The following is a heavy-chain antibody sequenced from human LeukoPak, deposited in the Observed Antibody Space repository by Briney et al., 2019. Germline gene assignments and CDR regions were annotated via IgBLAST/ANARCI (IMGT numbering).Heavy chain of an antibody. D-gene: IGHD7-27*01. CDR1: GAPVTDYY. V-gene: IGHV4-59*08. Sequence: SGTLSLTCTVSGAPVTDYYWNWNRQSPGKGLEWIGYIYYSGSTNYNPSLKSRVTISVDTSKNQFSLKLSSVTAADTAVYYCARHSTGETASDLWGRGTLVTVSS. CDR3: ARHSTGETASDL. J-gene: IGHJ2*01. CDR2: IYYSGST.